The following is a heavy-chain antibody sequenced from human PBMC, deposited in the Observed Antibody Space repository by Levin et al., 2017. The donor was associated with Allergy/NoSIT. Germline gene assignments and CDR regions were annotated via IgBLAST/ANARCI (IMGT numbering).Heavy chain of an antibody. CDR3: GKEYCSGNKYYGMDA. V-gene: IGHV3-21*01. J-gene: IGHJ6*02. CDR2: ISSSSSYI. Sequence: GGSLRLSCAASGFTFSSYDMNWVRQAPGKGLEWVSSISSSSSYIYYADSVKGRFTISRDNAKNSLYLQMNSLRAEDTAIYYCGKEYCSGNKYYGMDAWGPGTKVTVSS. D-gene: IGHD3-10*01. CDR1: GFTFSSYD.